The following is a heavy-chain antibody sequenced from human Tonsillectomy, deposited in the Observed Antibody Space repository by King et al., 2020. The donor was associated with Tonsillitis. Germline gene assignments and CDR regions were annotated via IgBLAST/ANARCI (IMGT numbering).Heavy chain of an antibody. Sequence: VQLVQSGAEVKKPGASVKVSCKASGYTFTGYYMHRVRQAPGQGLEWMGWINPNSGGTNYAQKFQGRVTMTRDTSISTAYMELSSLRSDDTAVYYCARGRYCSGGSCYSHFDYWGQGTLVTVSS. CDR1: GYTFTGYY. J-gene: IGHJ4*02. CDR2: INPNSGGT. D-gene: IGHD2-15*01. V-gene: IGHV1-2*02. CDR3: ARGRYCSGGSCYSHFDY.